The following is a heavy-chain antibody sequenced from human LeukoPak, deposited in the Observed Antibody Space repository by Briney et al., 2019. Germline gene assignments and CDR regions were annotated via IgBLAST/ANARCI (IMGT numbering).Heavy chain of an antibody. Sequence: GGSLRLSCAASGFTFSTYSMNWVRQAPGKGLEWVSYIYSTSTYIYYANSVKGRFTISRDNAKSSLFLQMNSLRAEDTAVYYCAKDPGASVSGFYMDVWGKGTTVIVSS. CDR1: GFTFSTYS. D-gene: IGHD2-8*02. CDR2: IYSTSTYI. CDR3: AKDPGASVSGFYMDV. J-gene: IGHJ6*03. V-gene: IGHV3-21*01.